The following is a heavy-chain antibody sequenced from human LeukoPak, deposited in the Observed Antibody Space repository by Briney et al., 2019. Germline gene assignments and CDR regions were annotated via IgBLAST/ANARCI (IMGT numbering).Heavy chain of an antibody. V-gene: IGHV4-34*01. D-gene: IGHD3-10*01. CDR2: INHSGST. Sequence: SETLSLTCAVYGGSFSGYYCSWIRQPPGKGLEWIGEINHSGSTNYNPSLKSRVTISVDTSKNQFSLKLSSVTAADTAVYYCARGQRRKYGLYGSGSYYHDYWGQGSLVTVSS. J-gene: IGHJ4*02. CDR3: ARGQRRKYGLYGSGSYYHDY. CDR1: GGSFSGYY.